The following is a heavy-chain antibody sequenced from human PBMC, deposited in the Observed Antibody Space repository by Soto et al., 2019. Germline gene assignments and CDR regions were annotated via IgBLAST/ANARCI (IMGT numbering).Heavy chain of an antibody. V-gene: IGHV3-23*01. D-gene: IGHD1-26*01. CDR2: VSGGGDAT. CDR1: GFTFSSFA. J-gene: IGHJ2*01. CDR3: VRKIVGTTTSGAYWDFDV. Sequence: EVQLLESGGGLVQPGGSLRLSCAASGFTFSSFAMNWVRQAPGKGLEWVSGVSGGGDATFYADSGKGRITISRVKSKNTLYSVMNSLTAEDTAVYYCVRKIVGTTTSGAYWDFDVWGRGTLVTVSS.